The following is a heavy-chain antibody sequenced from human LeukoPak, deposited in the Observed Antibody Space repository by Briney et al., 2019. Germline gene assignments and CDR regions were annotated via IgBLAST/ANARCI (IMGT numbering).Heavy chain of an antibody. J-gene: IGHJ4*02. CDR3: ARGSYSDSSGYLTY. CDR2: INPNSGDT. D-gene: IGHD3-22*01. CDR1: GYTFTGYY. V-gene: IGHV1-2*02. Sequence: ASVKVSCKVSGYTFTGYYLHWVRQAPGHGLRWMGWINPNSGDTNYAQEFQDRVTVTRDTSITTAYMELTKVTSDDTALYYCARGSYSDSSGYLTYWGQGTLVTVSS.